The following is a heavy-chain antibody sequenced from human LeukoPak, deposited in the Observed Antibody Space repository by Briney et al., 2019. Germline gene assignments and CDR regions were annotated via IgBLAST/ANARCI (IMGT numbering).Heavy chain of an antibody. D-gene: IGHD2-15*01. CDR2: IYYSGST. CDR1: GGSISSSSYY. V-gene: IGHV4-39*01. CDR3: ASPVGSGGSDYFDY. J-gene: IGHJ4*02. Sequence: SETLSLTCTVSGGSISSSSYYWGWIRQPPGKGLEWIGSIYYSGSTYYNPSLKSPVTISVDTSKNPFSLKLSSVTAADTAVYYCASPVGSGGSDYFDYWGQGTLVTVSS.